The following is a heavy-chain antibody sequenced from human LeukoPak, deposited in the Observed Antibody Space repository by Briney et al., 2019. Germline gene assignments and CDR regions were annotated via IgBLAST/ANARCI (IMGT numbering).Heavy chain of an antibody. CDR2: ISAYNGNT. J-gene: IGHJ5*02. CDR3: ARAIVGATCDWFDP. CDR1: GYTFTSYG. D-gene: IGHD1-26*01. Sequence: EASVKVSCKASGYTFTSYGISWVRQAPGQGLEWMGWISAYNGNTNYAQKLQGRVTMTTDTSTSTAYMELRSLRSDDTAVYYCARAIVGATCDWFDPWGQGTLVTVSS. V-gene: IGHV1-18*01.